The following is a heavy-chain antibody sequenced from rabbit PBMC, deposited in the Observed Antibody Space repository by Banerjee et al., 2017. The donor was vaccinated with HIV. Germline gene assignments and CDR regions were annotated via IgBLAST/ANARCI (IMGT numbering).Heavy chain of an antibody. Sequence: QSLEESGGDLVKPGASLTLTCKASGFSFSSGYDMCWVRQAPGKGLEWIACIVTGGSGSTYYASWAKGRFTISKTSSTTVTLQMTSLTAADTATYFCARAGYPDYGYTRAMDLWGQGTLVTVS. J-gene: IGHJ6*01. V-gene: IGHV1S40*01. CDR2: IVTGGSGST. CDR1: GFSFSSGYD. CDR3: ARAGYPDYGYTRAMDL. D-gene: IGHD7-1*01.